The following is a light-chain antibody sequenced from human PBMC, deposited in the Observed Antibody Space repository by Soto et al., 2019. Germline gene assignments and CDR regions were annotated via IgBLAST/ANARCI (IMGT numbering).Light chain of an antibody. CDR1: QSVSSNY. V-gene: IGKV3-20*01. CDR2: GAS. J-gene: IGKJ3*01. Sequence: EIVLTQSPGTLSLSPGERATLSCRASQSVSSNYLAWYQQKPGQAPRLLIYGASSRATGIPDRFSGSGSGTHFTLTISRLEPEDFAVYYCQQYGSSPLFTFGPGTKLDIK. CDR3: QQYGSSPLFT.